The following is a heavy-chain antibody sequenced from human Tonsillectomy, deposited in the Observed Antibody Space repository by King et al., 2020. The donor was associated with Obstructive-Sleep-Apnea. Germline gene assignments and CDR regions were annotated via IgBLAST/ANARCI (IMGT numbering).Heavy chain of an antibody. CDR2: IRSSSSTI. D-gene: IGHD5-18*01. J-gene: IGHJ4*02. Sequence: EVQLVESGGGLVQPGGSLRLSCAASGFTFSSYSMNWVRQAPGKGLEWVSYIRSSSSTIYYADSVRGRFTISRDNAQNSLYLQMNSLRAEDTAVYYCARGGRGYSYGFLGTKSGDFDYWGQGTLVTVSS. CDR1: GFTFSSYS. CDR3: ARGGRGYSYGFLGTKSGDFDY. V-gene: IGHV3-48*04.